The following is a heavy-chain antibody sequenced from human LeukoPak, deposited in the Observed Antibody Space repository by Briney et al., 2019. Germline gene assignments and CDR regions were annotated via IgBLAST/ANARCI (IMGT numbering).Heavy chain of an antibody. Sequence: GGSLRLSCAASGFTFSSYAMHWVRQAPGKGLEWVAVISYDGSNKYYADSVKGRFTISRDNSKNTLYLQMNSLRAEDTAVYYCATIYDFWSGYSYWGQGTLVTVSS. V-gene: IGHV3-30-3*01. CDR1: GFTFSSYA. J-gene: IGHJ4*02. CDR2: ISYDGSNK. CDR3: ATIYDFWSGYSY. D-gene: IGHD3-3*01.